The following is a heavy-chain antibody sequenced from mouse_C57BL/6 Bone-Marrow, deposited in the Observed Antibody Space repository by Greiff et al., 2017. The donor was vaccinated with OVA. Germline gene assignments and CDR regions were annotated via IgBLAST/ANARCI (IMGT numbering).Heavy chain of an antibody. Sequence: ESGPGLVKPSQSLSLTCSVTGYSITSGYYWNWIRQFPGNKLEWMGYISYDGSNNYNPSLKNRISITRDTSNNQFFLKLNSVTTEDTATYYCARWMDYWGQGTSVTVSS. CDR3: ARWMDY. CDR2: ISYDGSN. J-gene: IGHJ4*01. CDR1: GYSITSGYY. V-gene: IGHV3-6*01.